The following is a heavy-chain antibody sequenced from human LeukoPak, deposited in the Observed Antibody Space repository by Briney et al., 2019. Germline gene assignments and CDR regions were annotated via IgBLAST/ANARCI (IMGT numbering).Heavy chain of an antibody. CDR3: ARRGVVIRGLLVIGYNQEAYHYDF. Sequence: GGSLRLSCVVSGISLSNYAMTWVRQAPGKGLEWVSYISERGGSTTYADSVKGRFTISRDTSLNTLYLQMNNLRAEDTAVYFCARRGVVIRGLLVIGYNQEAYHYDFWGQGVLVTVSS. CDR1: GISLSNYA. CDR2: ISERGGST. V-gene: IGHV3-23*01. D-gene: IGHD3-10*01. J-gene: IGHJ4*02.